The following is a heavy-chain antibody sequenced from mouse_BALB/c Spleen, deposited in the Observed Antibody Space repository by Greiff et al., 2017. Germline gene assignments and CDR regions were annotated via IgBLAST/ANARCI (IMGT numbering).Heavy chain of an antibody. Sequence: QVQLQQSGAELVRPGTSVKISCKASGYAFTNYWLGWVKQRPGHGLEWIGDIYPGSGNTYYNEKFKGKATLTADKSSSTAYMQLSSLTSEDSAVYFCARGLTTVAYWGQGTLVTVSA. D-gene: IGHD1-1*01. CDR3: ARGLTTVAY. J-gene: IGHJ3*01. CDR2: IYPGSGNT. V-gene: IGHV1-63*01. CDR1: GYAFTNYW.